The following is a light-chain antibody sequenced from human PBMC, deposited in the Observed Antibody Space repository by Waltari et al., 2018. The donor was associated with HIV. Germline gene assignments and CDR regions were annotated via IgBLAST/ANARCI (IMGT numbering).Light chain of an antibody. V-gene: IGLV1-40*01. CDR3: QSFDSSLSGYV. J-gene: IGLJ1*01. CDR1: RSNIGAGFD. Sequence: QSVLTQPPSVSGAPGQRVTISCTGIRSNIGAGFDFHWYQQLTGKAPNLLIYNNTNRPSGVPDRFSVSRSGSSASLAITGLQAEDEADYYCQSFDSSLSGYVFGTGTKVTVL. CDR2: NNT.